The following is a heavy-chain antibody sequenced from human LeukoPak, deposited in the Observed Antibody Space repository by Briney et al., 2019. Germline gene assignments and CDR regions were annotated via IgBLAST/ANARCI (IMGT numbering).Heavy chain of an antibody. J-gene: IGHJ5*02. D-gene: IGHD6-19*01. CDR3: ARAPFPGQWLVGGWFDP. CDR2: IYYSGST. V-gene: IGHV4-59*05. CDR1: GFTFNTYT. Sequence: PGGSLRLSCAASGFTFNTYTMNWVRQAPGKGLEWIGSIYYSGSTYYNPSLKSRVTISVDTSKNQFSLKLSSVTAADTAVYYCARAPFPGQWLVGGWFDPWGQGTLVTVSS.